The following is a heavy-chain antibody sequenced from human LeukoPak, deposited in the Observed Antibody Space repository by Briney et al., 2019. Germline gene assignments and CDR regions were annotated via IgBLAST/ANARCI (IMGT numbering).Heavy chain of an antibody. CDR2: INAGNGNT. V-gene: IGHV1-3*01. CDR3: AREWLLAMIPRGDAFDI. D-gene: IGHD3-22*01. CDR1: GYTFTSYA. Sequence: GASVKVSCKASGYTFTSYAMHWVRQAPGQRLEWMGWINAGNGNTKYSQKFQGRVTITRDTSASTAYMELSSLRSEDTAVYYCAREWLLAMIPRGDAFDIWGQGTMVTVSS. J-gene: IGHJ3*02.